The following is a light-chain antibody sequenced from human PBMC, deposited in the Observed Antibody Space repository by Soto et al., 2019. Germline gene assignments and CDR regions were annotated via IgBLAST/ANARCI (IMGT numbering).Light chain of an antibody. CDR3: HQYHSSPWT. V-gene: IGKV4-1*01. CDR2: WAS. Sequence: VMTQSQPPRAVSLGERATMTCKSSQSVLSSSNNKNYLAWYQQKPGQPPKLLIYWASTRESGVPDRFSGSGSGTDFSLTISSLQDEDVADYYCHQYHSSPWTFGQGTKVVIK. CDR1: QSVLSSSNNKNY. J-gene: IGKJ1*01.